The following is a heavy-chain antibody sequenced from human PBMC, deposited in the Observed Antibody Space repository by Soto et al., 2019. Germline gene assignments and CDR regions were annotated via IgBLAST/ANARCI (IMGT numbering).Heavy chain of an antibody. CDR2: INDRGSI. D-gene: IGHD3-9*01. CDR3: ARESHDILTGPPWVWYFDL. J-gene: IGHJ2*01. CDR1: GGSFSGHY. V-gene: IGHV4-34*01. Sequence: QVQLQQWGAGPLRPLETLSLTCGVSGGSFSGHYWAWIRQSPGKGLEWIGEINDRGSINYNPSLKSRVSISVVTSKNHYSLNLSSVTAADTAVYYCARESHDILTGPPWVWYFDLWGRGTLVTVSS.